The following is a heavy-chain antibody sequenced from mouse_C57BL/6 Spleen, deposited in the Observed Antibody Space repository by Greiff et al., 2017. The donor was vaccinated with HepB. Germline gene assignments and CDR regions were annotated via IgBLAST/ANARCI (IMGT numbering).Heavy chain of an antibody. J-gene: IGHJ1*03. CDR3: ARVLYYYGSSHWYFDV. D-gene: IGHD1-1*01. CDR1: GYTFTSYW. CDR2: IYPSDSET. V-gene: IGHV1-61*01. Sequence: QVQLQQPGAELVRPGSSVKLSCKASGYTFTSYWMDWVKQRPGQGLEWIGNIYPSDSETHYNQKFKDKATLTVDKSSSTAYMQLSSLTSEDSAVYYCARVLYYYGSSHWYFDVWGTGTTVTVSS.